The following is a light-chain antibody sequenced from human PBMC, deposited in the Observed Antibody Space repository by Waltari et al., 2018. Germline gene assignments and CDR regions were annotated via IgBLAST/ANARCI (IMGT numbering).Light chain of an antibody. Sequence: DIQMTQFPSTLSASVGDRVTITCRASQSVSSWLAWDQQKPGKAPKLLIYKASTLEGGVPSRFSGSGSGTEFTLTISSLQPDDFATYYCQQYNTYSTFGQGTKVDIK. CDR1: QSVSSW. V-gene: IGKV1-5*03. CDR3: QQYNTYST. CDR2: KAS. J-gene: IGKJ1*01.